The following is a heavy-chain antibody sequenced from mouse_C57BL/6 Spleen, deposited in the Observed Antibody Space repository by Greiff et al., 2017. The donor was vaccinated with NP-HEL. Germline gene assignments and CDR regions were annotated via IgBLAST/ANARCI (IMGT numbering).Heavy chain of an antibody. CDR1: GFTFSDYG. CDR2: ISSGSSTI. D-gene: IGHD1-2*01. J-gene: IGHJ4*01. CDR3: AKKPLLRGDAMDY. V-gene: IGHV5-17*01. Sequence: EVQVVESGGGLVKPGGSLKLSCAASGFTFSDYGMHWVRQAPEKGLEWVAYISSGSSTIYYADTVKGRFTISRDNAKNTLFLQMTSLRSEDTAMYYCAKKPLLRGDAMDYWGQGTSVTVSS.